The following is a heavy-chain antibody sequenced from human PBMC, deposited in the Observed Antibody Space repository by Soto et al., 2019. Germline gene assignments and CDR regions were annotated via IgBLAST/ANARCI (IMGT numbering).Heavy chain of an antibody. D-gene: IGHD3-10*01. J-gene: IGHJ4*02. Sequence: GGSLRLSCAASGFTVSSNYMSWVRQAPGKGLEWVSVIYSGGSTYYADSVKGRFTISRHNSKNTLYLQMNSLRAEDTAVYYCARVLRDGSGSRVDYWGQGTLVPVSS. CDR2: IYSGGST. CDR1: GFTVSSNY. V-gene: IGHV3-53*04. CDR3: ARVLRDGSGSRVDY.